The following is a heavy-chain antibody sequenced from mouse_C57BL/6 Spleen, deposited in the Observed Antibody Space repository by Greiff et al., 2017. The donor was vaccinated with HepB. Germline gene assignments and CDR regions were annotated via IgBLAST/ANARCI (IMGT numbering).Heavy chain of an antibody. V-gene: IGHV5-15*01. Sequence: EVQGVESGGGLVQPGGSLKLSCAASGFTFSDYGMAWVRQAPRKGPEWVAFISNLAYSIYYADTVTGRFTISRENAKNTLYLEMSSRRSEDTAMYYCARGEEYFDVWGTGTTVTVSS. J-gene: IGHJ1*03. CDR3: ARGEEYFDV. CDR2: ISNLAYSI. CDR1: GFTFSDYG.